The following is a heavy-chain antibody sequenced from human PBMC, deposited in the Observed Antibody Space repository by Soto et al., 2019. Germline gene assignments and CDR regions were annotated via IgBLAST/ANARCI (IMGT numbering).Heavy chain of an antibody. CDR3: ARDGDPVLITSPRSITHYYYAMDV. V-gene: IGHV3-21*01. J-gene: IGHJ6*02. CDR2: ISTSSTYI. D-gene: IGHD2-2*01. Sequence: GGSLRLSCAASGFTFSSYSMNWVRQAPGKGLEWVSSISTSSTYIYYGDAVKGRFTISRDNAKNSVYLQMSSLRPEDTAVYYCARDGDPVLITSPRSITHYYYAMDVWGQGTTVTVSS. CDR1: GFTFSSYS.